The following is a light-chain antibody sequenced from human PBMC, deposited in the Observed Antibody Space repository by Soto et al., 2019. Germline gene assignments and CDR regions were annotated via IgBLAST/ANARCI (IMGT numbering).Light chain of an antibody. CDR3: SSYAVNNKVV. CDR2: DVY. Sequence: QSALTQPPSASGSLGQSVTISCTGTRSDIGGYNHVSWYLQYPGKAPKLMIYDVYKRPSGVPDRFSGSKSGNTASLTVSGLQAEDEADYYCSSYAVNNKVVFGGGTQLTVL. CDR1: RSDIGGYNH. J-gene: IGLJ2*01. V-gene: IGLV2-8*01.